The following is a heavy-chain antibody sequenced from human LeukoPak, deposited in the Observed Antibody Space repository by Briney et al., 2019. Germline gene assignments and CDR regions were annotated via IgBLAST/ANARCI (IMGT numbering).Heavy chain of an antibody. V-gene: IGHV3-30*18. Sequence: TGRSLRLSCAASGFIFSNYGMHWVRQAPGKGLEWVALISYDGSNQYYADSVRGRFTISRDNSKNTLYLQMNSLRAEDTAVYYCAKLFFPNYWGQGTLVIVSS. CDR3: AKLFFPNY. CDR1: GFIFSNYG. D-gene: IGHD3-3*01. CDR2: ISYDGSNQ. J-gene: IGHJ4*02.